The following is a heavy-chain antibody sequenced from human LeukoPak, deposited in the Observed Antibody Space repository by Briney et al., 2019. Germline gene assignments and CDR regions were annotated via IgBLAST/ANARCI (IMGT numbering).Heavy chain of an antibody. V-gene: IGHV3-20*04. D-gene: IGHD2-2*02. CDR2: INWNGGST. CDR1: GFTFDDYG. J-gene: IGHJ4*02. Sequence: GGSLRLSCAASGFTFDDYGMSWVRQAPGKGLEWVSGINWNGGSTGYADSVKGRFTISRDNAKNSLYLQMNSLRAEDTALYYCARAVRVVPAAIGVRFDYWGQGTLVTVSS. CDR3: ARAVRVVPAAIGVRFDY.